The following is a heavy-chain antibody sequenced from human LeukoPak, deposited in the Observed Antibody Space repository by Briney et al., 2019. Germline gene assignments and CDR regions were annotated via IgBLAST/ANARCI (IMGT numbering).Heavy chain of an antibody. CDR1: GGSISSYY. Sequence: SESLSLTCTVSGGSISSYYWGWIRQPPGKGLEWIGSIYYSGSTYYNPSLKSRVTISVDTSKNQFSLKLSSVTAADTAVYYCARNIPGYSSSWYYYYYYMDVWGKGTTVTISS. V-gene: IGHV4-39*01. D-gene: IGHD6-13*01. J-gene: IGHJ6*03. CDR2: IYYSGST. CDR3: ARNIPGYSSSWYYYYYYMDV.